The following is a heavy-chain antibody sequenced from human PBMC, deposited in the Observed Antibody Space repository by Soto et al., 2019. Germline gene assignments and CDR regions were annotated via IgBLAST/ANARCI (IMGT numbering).Heavy chain of an antibody. CDR2: ISPYNGKT. D-gene: IGHD2-15*01. CDR1: GYTFTNYG. Sequence: QAQLAQSGAEVKKPGASVNISCKASGYTFTNYGFIWVRQAPGHGLEWVGWISPYNGKTEYAQKFQGRVTMTRDKPTRTAYMERRSLRSDDTAVYYCARDIYGGNCCDAFDIWGQGTMVTVS. V-gene: IGHV1-18*01. CDR3: ARDIYGGNCCDAFDI. J-gene: IGHJ3*02.